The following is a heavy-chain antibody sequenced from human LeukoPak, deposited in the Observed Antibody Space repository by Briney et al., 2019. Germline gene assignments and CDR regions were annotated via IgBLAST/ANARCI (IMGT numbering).Heavy chain of an antibody. CDR1: GGSISSSSYY. CDR3: ARRDYYDSSGYYGS. Sequence: SETLSLTCTVSGGSISSSSYYWGWIRQPPGKGLEWIGYIYYSGSTYYNPSLKSRVTISVDTSKNQFSLKLSSVTAADTAVYYCARRDYYDSSGYYGSWGRGTLVTVSS. D-gene: IGHD3-22*01. J-gene: IGHJ4*02. CDR2: IYYSGST. V-gene: IGHV4-31*03.